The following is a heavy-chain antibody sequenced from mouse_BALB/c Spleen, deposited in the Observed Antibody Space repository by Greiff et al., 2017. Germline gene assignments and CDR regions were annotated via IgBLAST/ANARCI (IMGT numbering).Heavy chain of an antibody. CDR1: GFTFSSYG. D-gene: IGHD1-1*01. CDR3: ARDTDGSSSWYFDV. CDR2: ISSGGSYT. V-gene: IGHV5-6*01. Sequence: EVMLVESGGDLVKPGGSLKLSCAASGFTFSSYGMSWVRQTPDKRLEWVATISSGGSYTYYPDSVKGRFTISRDNAKNTLYLQMSSLKSEDTAMYYCARDTDGSSSWYFDVWGAGTTVTVSS. J-gene: IGHJ1*01.